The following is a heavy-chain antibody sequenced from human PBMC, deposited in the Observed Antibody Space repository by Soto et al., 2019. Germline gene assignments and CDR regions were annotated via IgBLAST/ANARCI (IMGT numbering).Heavy chain of an antibody. V-gene: IGHV4-31*03. CDR2: IYYSGST. CDR1: GGSISSGGYY. J-gene: IGHJ5*02. CDR3: ARAFYTYYDILTGATDNWFDP. D-gene: IGHD3-9*01. Sequence: PSETLSLTCTVSGGSISSGGYYWSWIRQHPGKGLEWIGYIYYSGSTYYNPSLKSRVTISVDTSKNQFSLKLSSVTAADTAVYYCARAFYTYYDILTGATDNWFDPWGQGTLVTVSS.